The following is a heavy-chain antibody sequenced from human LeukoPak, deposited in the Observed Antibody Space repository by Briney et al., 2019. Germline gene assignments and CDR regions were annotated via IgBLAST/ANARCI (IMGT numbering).Heavy chain of an antibody. CDR3: ARDLRGCGGDCYSGYFDY. Sequence: KASETLSLTCTVSGGSMITSNYYWGWIRQPPGRGLEWIGSIYYSGSTYYNPSLKSRVTISVDTSKNQFSLKLSSVTAADTAVYYCARDLRGCGGDCYSGYFDYWGQGTLVTVSS. J-gene: IGHJ4*02. D-gene: IGHD2-21*02. CDR1: GGSMITSNYY. V-gene: IGHV4-39*07. CDR2: IYYSGST.